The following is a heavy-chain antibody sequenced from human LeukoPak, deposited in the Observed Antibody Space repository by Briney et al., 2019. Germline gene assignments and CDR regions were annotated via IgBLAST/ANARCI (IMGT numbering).Heavy chain of an antibody. CDR2: ISHDGSNK. Sequence: PGGSLRLSCAASGFTFSNHYMSWVRQAPGKGLQWVALISHDGSNKYYADSVRGRFTISRDNSKNTLYLQMNSLRAEDMALYYCARATGLVVVPAAPRDYWYFDLWGRGTLVTVSS. V-gene: IGHV3-30*03. D-gene: IGHD2-2*01. CDR3: ARATGLVVVPAAPRDYWYFDL. CDR1: GFTFSNHY. J-gene: IGHJ2*01.